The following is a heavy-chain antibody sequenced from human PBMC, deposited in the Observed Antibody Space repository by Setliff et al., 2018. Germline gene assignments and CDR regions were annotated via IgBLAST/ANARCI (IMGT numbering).Heavy chain of an antibody. CDR1: GYTLSRHY. J-gene: IGHJ1*01. Sequence: ASVKVSCKATGYTLSRHYMHWVRQAPGQGLEWMGIINPGGGSASIVQKLQGRVTMTSDTSTSTVYLDLSGLTSEDTAVYYCARAGVAATARKGLLEYWGQGTLVTVS. CDR3: ARAGVAATARKGLLEY. D-gene: IGHD6-13*01. CDR2: INPGGGSA. V-gene: IGHV1-46*01.